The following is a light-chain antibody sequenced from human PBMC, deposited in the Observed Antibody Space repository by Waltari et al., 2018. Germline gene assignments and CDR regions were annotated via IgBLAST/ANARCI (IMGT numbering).Light chain of an antibody. CDR1: SSAVGGYNY. V-gene: IGLV2-14*01. Sequence: QSALTQPASVSGSPGQSITISCPGPSSAVGGYNYVSWYQQHPGKSPKLMIYDVSKRPSGVSNRFSGSKSGNTASLTISGLQAEDEADYYCSSYTSSSTLLYVFGTGTKVTVL. J-gene: IGLJ1*01. CDR2: DVS. CDR3: SSYTSSSTLLYV.